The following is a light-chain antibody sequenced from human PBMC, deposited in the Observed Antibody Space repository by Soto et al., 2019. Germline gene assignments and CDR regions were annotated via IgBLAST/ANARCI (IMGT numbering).Light chain of an antibody. Sequence: DIQMTQSPSSLSASVGDRVTITCRASQSVDTYLNWYQQKPGKAPKLLIFGASNLQSGVPSRFSGSGSGTDFTLTIRGLQPEDFAAYYCQQTYSIQLTFGGGTTVGIK. V-gene: IGKV1-39*01. CDR2: GAS. CDR1: QSVDTY. CDR3: QQTYSIQLT. J-gene: IGKJ4*01.